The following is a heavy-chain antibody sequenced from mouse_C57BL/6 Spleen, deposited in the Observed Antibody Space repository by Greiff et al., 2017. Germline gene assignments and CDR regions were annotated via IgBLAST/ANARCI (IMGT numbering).Heavy chain of an antibody. V-gene: IGHV1-26*01. CDR3: ARDGYY. CDR1: GYSFTDYY. CDR2: INPNNGGT. J-gene: IGHJ3*01. Sequence: EVQLQQSGPELVKPGASVKISCKASGYSFTDYYMNWVKQSHGKSLEWIGDINPNNGGTSYNQKFKGKATVTVDKSSSTAYMELRSLTSEDSAVYYCARDGYYWGQGTLVTVSA. D-gene: IGHD2-3*01.